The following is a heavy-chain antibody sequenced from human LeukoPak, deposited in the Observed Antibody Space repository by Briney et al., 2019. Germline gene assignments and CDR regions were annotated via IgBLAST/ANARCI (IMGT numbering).Heavy chain of an antibody. V-gene: IGHV1-2*02. CDR2: INPNSGGT. Sequence: ASVKLSCKASGYTFTRYYMHWVRQAPGQGLEWMGWINPNSGGTNYAQKFQGRVTMTRDTSISTAYMELSRLRSDDTAVYYCSGVRGVHLFDYWGQGTLVTVSS. D-gene: IGHD3-10*01. CDR1: GYTFTRYY. CDR3: SGVRGVHLFDY. J-gene: IGHJ4*02.